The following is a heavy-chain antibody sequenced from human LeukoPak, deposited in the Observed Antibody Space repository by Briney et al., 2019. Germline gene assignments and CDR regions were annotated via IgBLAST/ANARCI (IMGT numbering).Heavy chain of an antibody. V-gene: IGHV3-15*01. CDR1: GFTFSNAW. CDR2: IKSKTDGGTT. J-gene: IGHJ4*02. D-gene: IGHD4-23*01. CDR3: TTAVPRYGGNSRSLDFDY. Sequence: PGGSLRLSCAASGFTFSNAWMSWVRQAPGKGLEWVGRIKSKTDGGTTDYAAPVKGRFTISRDDSKNTLYLQMNSLKTEDTAVYYCTTAVPRYGGNSRSLDFDYWGQGTLVTVSS.